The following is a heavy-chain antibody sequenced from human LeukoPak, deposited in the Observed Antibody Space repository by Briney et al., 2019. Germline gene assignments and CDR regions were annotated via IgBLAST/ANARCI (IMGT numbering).Heavy chain of an antibody. CDR2: IDPSDSYT. CDR3: AAREIRETGNDY. J-gene: IGHJ4*02. D-gene: IGHD1-14*01. CDR1: GYSFTSYW. V-gene: IGHV5-10-1*01. Sequence: GESLRISCKGSGYSFTSYWISWVRQMPGKGLEWMGRIDPSDSYTNNSPSFQGHVTISADKSISTAYLQWSSLKAPDTAMYYCAAREIRETGNDYWGQGTLVTVSS.